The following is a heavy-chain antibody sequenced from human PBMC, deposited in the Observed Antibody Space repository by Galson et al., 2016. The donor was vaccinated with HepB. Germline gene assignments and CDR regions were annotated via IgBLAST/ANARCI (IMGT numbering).Heavy chain of an antibody. CDR2: IKSYGDGGTT. CDR1: GLTFSNTW. J-gene: IGHJ2*01. CDR3: ITDARALCSGGGCSHYWHFDL. V-gene: IGHV3-15*01. Sequence: SLRLSCAASGLTFSNTWMSWVRQAPGKGLEWVGRIKSYGDGGTTDYAAPVTGRFAISRDDSENTLYLRMDRLKIEDTAVYYCITDARALCSGGGCSHYWHFDLWGRGALVTVSS. D-gene: IGHD2-15*01.